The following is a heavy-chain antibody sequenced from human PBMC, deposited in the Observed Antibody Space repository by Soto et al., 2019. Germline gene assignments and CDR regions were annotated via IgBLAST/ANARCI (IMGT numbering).Heavy chain of an antibody. CDR1: GYNFISYY. CDR3: ARFSLRATVTTDFYFYGMDV. CDR2: IYPGDSDT. J-gene: IGHJ6*02. Sequence: GESLKISCKGSGYNFISYYIAWVRQMPGKGLEWMGFIYPGDSDTTYSPSFQGQVTISADKYISTAYLQWSSLKASDTAIYYCARFSLRATVTTDFYFYGMDVWGQGTTVTVSS. D-gene: IGHD4-4*01. V-gene: IGHV5-51*01.